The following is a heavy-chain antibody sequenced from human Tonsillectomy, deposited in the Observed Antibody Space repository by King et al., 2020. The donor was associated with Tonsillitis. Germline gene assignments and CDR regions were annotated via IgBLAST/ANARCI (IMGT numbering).Heavy chain of an antibody. V-gene: IGHV3-23*04. D-gene: IGHD6-19*01. Sequence: VQLVESGGGLVQPGGSLRLSCAASGFTFSSYAMSWVRQAPGKGLEWVAAISGSGGSTYYADSVKGRFTISRDNSKNSRYLQMNCLRAEDTAGYYCAKPVAGIISGDYWGQGTLVTVSS. J-gene: IGHJ4*02. CDR2: ISGSGGST. CDR3: AKPVAGIISGDY. CDR1: GFTFSSYA.